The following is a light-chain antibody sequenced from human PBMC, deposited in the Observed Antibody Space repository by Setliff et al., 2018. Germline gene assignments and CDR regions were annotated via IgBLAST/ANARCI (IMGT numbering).Light chain of an antibody. Sequence: QSALTQPPSASGSPGQSLTISCTGTSGDVGAYNFVSWYQQHPGKAPKLIIYEVTKRPSGVPDRFSGSKSGNTASLTVSGLQAGDEADYYCSSYAATYNPYVFGTGTKVTVL. V-gene: IGLV2-8*01. CDR2: EVT. CDR3: SSYAATYNPYV. CDR1: SGDVGAYNF. J-gene: IGLJ1*01.